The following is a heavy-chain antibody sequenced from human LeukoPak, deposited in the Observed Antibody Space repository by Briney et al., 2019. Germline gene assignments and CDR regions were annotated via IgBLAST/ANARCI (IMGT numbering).Heavy chain of an antibody. D-gene: IGHD2-15*01. Sequence: GESLKISCKGSGYSFASYRIGWVRQMPGKGLEWMGIIYPGDSDARYSPSFQGQVTISADKSISTAYLQWSSLKASDTGMYYCAGQYCGGGSCHQSPWGQGTLVTVSS. CDR2: IYPGDSDA. CDR3: AGQYCGGGSCHQSP. CDR1: GYSFASYR. V-gene: IGHV5-51*01. J-gene: IGHJ5*02.